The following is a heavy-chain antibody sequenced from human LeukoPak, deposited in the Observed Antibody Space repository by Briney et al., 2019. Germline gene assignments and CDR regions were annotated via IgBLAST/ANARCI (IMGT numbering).Heavy chain of an antibody. D-gene: IGHD3-3*01. Sequence: SETLSLTCTVSGDSIHSVYYFWGWIRQPPGKGLEWIGSVYFDGDTSYSPSLKSRVIISVDTSKNQFSLKLSSVTAADTAVYYCARVPHYDFWSGYNDAFDIWGQGTMVTVSS. CDR1: GDSIHSVYYF. CDR2: VYFDGDT. J-gene: IGHJ3*02. CDR3: ARVPHYDFWSGYNDAFDI. V-gene: IGHV4-39*07.